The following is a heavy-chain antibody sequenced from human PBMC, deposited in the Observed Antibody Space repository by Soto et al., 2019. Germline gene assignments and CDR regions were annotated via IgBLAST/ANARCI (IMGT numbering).Heavy chain of an antibody. Sequence: QEQLVQSGGEVKKPGASVRVSCKASGYTFTKYGITWVRQAPGHGLEWMGWIGVYNGKTNYARKLQGRVIMTADTSASTAYMERRSLRSDDTAVYYCSRARYCTSPSCYNHYYYGMDIWGQGTTVSVSS. J-gene: IGHJ6*02. D-gene: IGHD2-2*02. CDR1: GYTFTKYG. CDR3: SRARYCTSPSCYNHYYYGMDI. CDR2: IGVYNGKT. V-gene: IGHV1-18*04.